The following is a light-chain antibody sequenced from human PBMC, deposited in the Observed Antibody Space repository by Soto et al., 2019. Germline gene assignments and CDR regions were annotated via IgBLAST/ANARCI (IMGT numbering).Light chain of an antibody. V-gene: IGLV2-18*02. CDR1: SSDVGSHKS. CDR3: SAYIASITAHV. Sequence: QSALTQPPSVSGSPGQSVTILCSGGSSDVGSHKSVSWYKQAPGTSPKLIIFEFNNRPSGVPDRCSESKSGNTASLPISGLQPEDEADYYCSAYIASITAHVFGTGTKVTVL. J-gene: IGLJ1*01. CDR2: EFN.